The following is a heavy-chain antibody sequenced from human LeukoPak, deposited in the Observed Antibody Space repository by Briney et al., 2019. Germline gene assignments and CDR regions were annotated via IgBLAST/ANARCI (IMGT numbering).Heavy chain of an antibody. CDR2: IYHSGST. D-gene: IGHD3-22*01. Sequence: SETLSLTCTVSGYSISSGYYWGWIRQPPGKGLEWIGSIYHSGSTYYNPSLKSRVTISVDTSKNQFSLKLSSVTAADTAVYYCARDLINYYDSSGFDYWGQGTLVTVSS. V-gene: IGHV4-38-2*02. J-gene: IGHJ4*02. CDR1: GYSISSGYY. CDR3: ARDLINYYDSSGFDY.